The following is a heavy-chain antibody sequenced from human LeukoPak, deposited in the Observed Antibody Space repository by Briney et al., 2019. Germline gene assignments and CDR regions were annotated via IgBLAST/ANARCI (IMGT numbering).Heavy chain of an antibody. V-gene: IGHV1-18*01. CDR3: ARQYYDILAGILGGGIFDC. CDR2: ISAYNGNT. J-gene: IGHJ4*02. D-gene: IGHD3-9*01. Sequence: ASVKVSCKASGYTFTSYGISWVRQAPGQGLEWMGWISAYNGNTNYAQKLQGRVTMTTDTSTSTAYTQLRSLRTDDTAVYYCARQYYDILAGILGGGIFDCWGQGTLVTVSS. CDR1: GYTFTSYG.